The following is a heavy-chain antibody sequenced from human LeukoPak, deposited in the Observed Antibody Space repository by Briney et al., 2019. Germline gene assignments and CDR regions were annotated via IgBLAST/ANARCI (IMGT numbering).Heavy chain of an antibody. CDR1: GGPLSSYS. J-gene: IGHJ3*02. V-gene: IGHV4-4*07. CDR3: AREGSAFDI. CDR2: IFASGST. Sequence: PSETLSLTCTVSGGPLSSYSWSWLRQPAGKGLEWIGRIFASGSTKYNPSLKSRVTMSVETSKNQFSLKLSSVTAADMAVYYCAREGSAFDIWGQGTMVTVSS.